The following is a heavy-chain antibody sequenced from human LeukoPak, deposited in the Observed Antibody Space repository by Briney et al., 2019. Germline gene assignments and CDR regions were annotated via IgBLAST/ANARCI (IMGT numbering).Heavy chain of an antibody. CDR1: GGSISSYY. Sequence: SETLSLTCTVSGGSISSYYWSWIRQPPGKGLEWIGYIYYSGSTNYNPSLKSRVTISVDTSKNQFSLELSSVTAADTAVYYCARGKSQVINDYYYYGMDVWGQGTTVTVSS. CDR2: IYYSGST. CDR3: ARGKSQVINDYYYYGMDV. D-gene: IGHD2-21*01. J-gene: IGHJ6*02. V-gene: IGHV4-59*01.